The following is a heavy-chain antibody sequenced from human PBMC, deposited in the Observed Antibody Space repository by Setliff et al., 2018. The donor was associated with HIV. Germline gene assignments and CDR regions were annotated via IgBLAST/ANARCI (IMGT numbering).Heavy chain of an antibody. CDR2: IKQDGSEK. CDR1: GFTFSNYW. V-gene: IGHV3-7*01. Sequence: GGSLRLSCAASGFTFSNYWMNWVRQAPGKGLEWVANIKQDGSEKYYVDSVKGRFTISRDNAKNSLSLQMNSLRAEDTAVYYCARDSSSRSWAEYFQFWGQGTPVTVSS. CDR3: ARDSSSRSWAEYFQF. J-gene: IGHJ1*01. D-gene: IGHD6-13*01.